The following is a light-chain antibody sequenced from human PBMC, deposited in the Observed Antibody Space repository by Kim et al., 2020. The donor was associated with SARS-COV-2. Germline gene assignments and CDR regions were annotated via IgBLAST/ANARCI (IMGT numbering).Light chain of an antibody. CDR2: DAS. Sequence: AIQLTQSPSSLSASVGDRVTITCRASQGISSALAWYQQKPGKAPKLLIYDASSLESGVPSRFSGSGSGTDFTLTISSLQPEDFATYYCQWFTFGPGTKVDIK. CDR3: QWFT. V-gene: IGKV1-13*02. J-gene: IGKJ3*01. CDR1: QGISSA.